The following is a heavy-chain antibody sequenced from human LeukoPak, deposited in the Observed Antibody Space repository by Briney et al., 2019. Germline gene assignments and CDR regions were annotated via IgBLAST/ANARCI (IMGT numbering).Heavy chain of an antibody. Sequence: GGSLRLSCAASGFTFSTYAMHWVRQAPGKGLEWVAVILNDGSTQYYTDSVKGRFTISRGNSKNTLYLQMNSLRAEDTAVYYCARDRRSYFDYWGQGTLVTVSS. CDR2: ILNDGSTQ. V-gene: IGHV3-30*03. D-gene: IGHD6-6*01. CDR1: GFTFSTYA. CDR3: ARDRRSYFDY. J-gene: IGHJ4*02.